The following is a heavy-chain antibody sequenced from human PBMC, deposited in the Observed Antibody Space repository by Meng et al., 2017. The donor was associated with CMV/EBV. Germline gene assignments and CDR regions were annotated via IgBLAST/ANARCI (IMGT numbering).Heavy chain of an antibody. CDR3: AKAPQMFLEWLSIDY. CDR2: VHYGGGTK. D-gene: IGHD3-3*01. CDR1: GFRFSYYG. J-gene: IGHJ4*02. Sequence: GESLKISCAASGFRFSYYGMHWVRQAPGKGLEWVAFVHYGGGTKYYADSVKVRFTISRDNSKNTLYLQMNSLRPDDTAVYYCAKAPQMFLEWLSIDYWGQGTLVTVSS. V-gene: IGHV3-30*02.